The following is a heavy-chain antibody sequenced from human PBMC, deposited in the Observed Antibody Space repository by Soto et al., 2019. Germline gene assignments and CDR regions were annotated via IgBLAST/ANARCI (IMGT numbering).Heavy chain of an antibody. J-gene: IGHJ4*02. D-gene: IGHD3-22*01. CDR1: GYTFTAYG. Sequence: ASVKVSCKTSGYTFTAYGLAWLRQAPGQRPEWMGWVGTNNDNTNYAEKFQGRVTMTTDTSTATTYMELRSLRSDDTAVYYCARELNTDSSAYYSLAYWGQGTLVTVSS. V-gene: IGHV1-18*01. CDR2: VGTNNDNT. CDR3: ARELNTDSSAYYSLAY.